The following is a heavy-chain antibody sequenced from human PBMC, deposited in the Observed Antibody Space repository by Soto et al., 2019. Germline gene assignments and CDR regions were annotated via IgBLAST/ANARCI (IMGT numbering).Heavy chain of an antibody. CDR3: AREPDIAVAGLFDY. V-gene: IGHV3-74*01. Sequence: GGSLRLSCAASGFTFSSYWMHWVRQAPGKGLVWVSRINSDGSSTSYADSVKGRFTISRDNAKNTLYLQMNSLRAEDTAVYYCAREPDIAVAGLFDYWGQGTLVTVSS. CDR1: GFTFSSYW. J-gene: IGHJ4*02. CDR2: INSDGSST. D-gene: IGHD6-19*01.